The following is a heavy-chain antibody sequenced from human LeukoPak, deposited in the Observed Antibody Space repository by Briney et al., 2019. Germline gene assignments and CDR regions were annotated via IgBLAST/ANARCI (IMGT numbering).Heavy chain of an antibody. V-gene: IGHV1-69*13. CDR3: ARGIAARPLGY. CDR2: IIPIFGTA. Sequence: SVKVSCKPSRGTFSIYAISTVPPNPGQGLGWMGGIIPIFGTANFAQKFQSRVTITADESTSKAYMEPSSLRSEDTAVYYCARGIAARPLGYWGQGTLVTVSS. D-gene: IGHD6-6*01. J-gene: IGHJ4*02. CDR1: RGTFSIYA.